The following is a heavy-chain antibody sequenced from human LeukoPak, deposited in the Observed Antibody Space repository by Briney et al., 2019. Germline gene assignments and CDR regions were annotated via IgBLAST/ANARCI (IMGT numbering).Heavy chain of an antibody. CDR2: ISGSGGST. CDR1: GFTFSSYA. Sequence: GGSLRLSCAASGFTFSSYAMSWVRQAPGKGLEWVSAISGSGGSTYYADSVKGRFTISRDNSKNTLYLQMNSLRAEDTAVYYCAKDHLVGIAAAGPAEYFQHWGQGTLVTVSS. J-gene: IGHJ1*01. D-gene: IGHD6-13*01. V-gene: IGHV3-23*01. CDR3: AKDHLVGIAAAGPAEYFQH.